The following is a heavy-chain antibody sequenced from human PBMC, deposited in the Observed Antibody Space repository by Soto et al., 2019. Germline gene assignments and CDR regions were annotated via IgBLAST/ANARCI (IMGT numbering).Heavy chain of an antibody. CDR3: ASRTYYVSSGYFGDGLGLVRR. Sequence: GASVKVSCKASGGTFSSYAISWVRQAPGQGLEWMGGIIPIFGTANYAQKFQGRVTITADESTSTAYMELSSLRSEDTAVYYCASRTYYVSSGYFGDGLGLVRRWGQGTLVTVSS. CDR2: IIPIFGTA. J-gene: IGHJ4*02. D-gene: IGHD3-22*01. CDR1: GGTFSSYA. V-gene: IGHV1-69*13.